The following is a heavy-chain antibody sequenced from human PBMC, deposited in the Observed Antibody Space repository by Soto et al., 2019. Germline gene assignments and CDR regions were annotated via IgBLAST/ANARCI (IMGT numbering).Heavy chain of an antibody. V-gene: IGHV5-51*01. Sequence: PGESLKISCKGSGYSFTTYWIGWVRQMPGKGLEWMGIIYPSDSDTRYSPSFQGQVTISVDKSISSAYLQWSSLKASDTAIYYCARKTGAQGPMDYWGQRTLVTVSS. J-gene: IGHJ4*02. CDR2: IYPSDSDT. CDR3: ARKTGAQGPMDY. D-gene: IGHD1-1*01. CDR1: GYSFTTYW.